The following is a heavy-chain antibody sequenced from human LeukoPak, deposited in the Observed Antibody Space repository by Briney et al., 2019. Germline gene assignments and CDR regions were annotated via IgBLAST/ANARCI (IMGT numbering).Heavy chain of an antibody. Sequence: ASVKVSCKASGGTFSSYATSWVRQAPGQGLEWMGRIIPILGIANYAQKFQGRVTITADKSTSTAYMELSSLRSEDTAVYYCASFRVVTAISHYWGQGTLVTVSS. CDR3: ASFRVVTAISHY. CDR1: GGTFSSYA. CDR2: IIPILGIA. V-gene: IGHV1-69*04. D-gene: IGHD2-21*02. J-gene: IGHJ4*02.